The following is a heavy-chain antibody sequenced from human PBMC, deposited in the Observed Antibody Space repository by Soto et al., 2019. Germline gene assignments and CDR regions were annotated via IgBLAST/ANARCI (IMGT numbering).Heavy chain of an antibody. J-gene: IGHJ3*02. V-gene: IGHV4-59*01. CDR1: GGSIRSYY. CDR2: IYYSGGT. CDR3: AGNYGRAFDI. Sequence: QVQLQESGPGLVKPSETLSLTCTVSGGSIRSYYWSWIRQPPGKGLEWIGYIYYSGGTNYNPSLKSRGAISVDMSKNQFTMKLSSVTAADTAVYYSAGNYGRAFDIWGQGTMVTVSS. D-gene: IGHD1-7*01.